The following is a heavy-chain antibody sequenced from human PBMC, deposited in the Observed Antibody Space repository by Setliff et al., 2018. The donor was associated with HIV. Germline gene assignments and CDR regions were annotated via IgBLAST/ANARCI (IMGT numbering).Heavy chain of an antibody. V-gene: IGHV1-8*02. Sequence: ASVKVSCKASGSTFTSYAINWVRQATGQGLEWMGWMNPNSGNTGYAQKFQGRVTMTRNTSISTAYMQLSSLRSEDTAVYFCARAPRGVGSSSHFDYWGRGTLVTRLL. J-gene: IGHJ4*02. CDR3: ARAPRGVGSSSHFDY. D-gene: IGHD2-2*01. CDR2: MNPNSGNT. CDR1: GSTFTSYA.